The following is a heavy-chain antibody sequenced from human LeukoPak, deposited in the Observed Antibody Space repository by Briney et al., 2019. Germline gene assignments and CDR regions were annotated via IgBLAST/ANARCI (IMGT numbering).Heavy chain of an antibody. CDR1: GYTFTGYY. Sequence: ASVKVSCKASGYTFTGYYMHWVRQAPGQGLEWMGWINPNSGGTTYAQKFQGRVSMTRDTSTSTAYLELSSLRSDDTAVYYCARGRDSTGWYSFNYGGQGTLVTVSS. J-gene: IGHJ4*02. D-gene: IGHD6-19*01. V-gene: IGHV1-2*02. CDR3: ARGRDSTGWYSFNY. CDR2: INPNSGGT.